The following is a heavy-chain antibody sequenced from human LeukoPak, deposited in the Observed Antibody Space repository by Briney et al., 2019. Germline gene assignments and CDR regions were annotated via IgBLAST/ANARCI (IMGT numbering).Heavy chain of an antibody. Sequence: ASEKVSCKASGYTFTSYYMHWVRQAPGQGLEWMGIINPSGGSTSYAQKFQGRVTMTRDTSTSTVYMELSSLRSEDTAVYYCARAYCSGGSCYSYWFDPWGQGTLVTVSS. CDR3: ARAYCSGGSCYSYWFDP. D-gene: IGHD2-15*01. CDR2: INPSGGST. J-gene: IGHJ5*02. V-gene: IGHV1-46*01. CDR1: GYTFTSYY.